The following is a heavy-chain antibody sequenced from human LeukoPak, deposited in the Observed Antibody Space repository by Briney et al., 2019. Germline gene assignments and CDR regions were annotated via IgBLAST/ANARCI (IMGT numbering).Heavy chain of an antibody. CDR1: GFTFSSYS. Sequence: GGSLRLFCAASGFTFSSYSMNWVRQAPGKGLEWVSYISSSSSTIYYADSVKGRFTISRDNAKNSLYLQMNSLRAEDTAVYYCARDRDPSKWSTFDYWGQGTLVTVSS. CDR3: ARDRDPSKWSTFDY. D-gene: IGHD2-8*01. CDR2: ISSSSSTI. V-gene: IGHV3-48*01. J-gene: IGHJ4*02.